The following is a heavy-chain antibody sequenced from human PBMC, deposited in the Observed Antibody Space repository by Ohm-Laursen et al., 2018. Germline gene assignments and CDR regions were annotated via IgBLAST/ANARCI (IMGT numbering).Heavy chain of an antibody. CDR3: AKESGYYGSGAVTDH. CDR2: ISGSGGSA. J-gene: IGHJ4*02. CDR1: GFTFSSYA. D-gene: IGHD3-10*01. Sequence: GSLRLSCSALGFTFSSYAMSWVRQAPGKGLEWVSAISGSGGSAFYADSVKGRFTMSRDNSKNTLYLQMNSLRAEDTAVYYCAKESGYYGSGAVTDHWGQGILVTVSS. V-gene: IGHV3-23*01.